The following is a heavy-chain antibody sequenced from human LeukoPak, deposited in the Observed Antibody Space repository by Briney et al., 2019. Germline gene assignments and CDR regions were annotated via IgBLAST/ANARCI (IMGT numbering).Heavy chain of an antibody. D-gene: IGHD1-26*01. CDR3: ARQMTPHGNFDY. Sequence: PGGSLRLSCAASGFTLSNFAMHWVRQATGKGLEWVSAIGAAGDTFYPGSVKGRFTIPRENAKNSLYLQMNNLRAEDTAVYYCARQMTPHGNFDYWGQGTLVTVSS. V-gene: IGHV3-13*01. CDR1: GFTLSNFA. J-gene: IGHJ4*02. CDR2: IGAAGDT.